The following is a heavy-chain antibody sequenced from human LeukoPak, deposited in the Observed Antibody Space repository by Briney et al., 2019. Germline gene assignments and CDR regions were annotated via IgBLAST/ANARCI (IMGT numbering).Heavy chain of an antibody. CDR3: ARDWTGAAAGDY. CDR2: ISAYNGNT. J-gene: IGHJ4*02. D-gene: IGHD6-13*01. V-gene: IGHV1-18*04. Sequence: ASVKVSCKASGYTFTSYYMHWVRQAPGQGLEWMGWISAYNGNTNYAQKLQGRVTMTTDTSTSTAYMELRSLRSDDTAVYYCARDWTGAAAGDYWGQGTLVTVSS. CDR1: GYTFTSYY.